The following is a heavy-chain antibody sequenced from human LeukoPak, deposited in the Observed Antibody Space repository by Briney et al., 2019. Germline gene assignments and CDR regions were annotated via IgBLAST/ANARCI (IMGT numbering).Heavy chain of an antibody. CDR2: IYYSGST. D-gene: IGHD2-2*03. CDR3: ARHSRLDKSSLSRADY. Sequence: SETLSLTCTVSGGSVSSGSYYWSWIRQPPGKGLEWIGYIYYSGSTNYNPSLKSRVTISVDTSKNQFSLKLSSVTAADTAVYYCARHSRLDKSSLSRADYWGQGTLVTVSS. V-gene: IGHV4-61*01. J-gene: IGHJ4*02. CDR1: GGSVSSGSYY.